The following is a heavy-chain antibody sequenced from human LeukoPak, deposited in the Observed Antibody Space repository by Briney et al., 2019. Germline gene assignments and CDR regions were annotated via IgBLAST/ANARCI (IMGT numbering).Heavy chain of an antibody. D-gene: IGHD3-16*02. Sequence: SETLFLTCTVSGGSISSYYWSWIRQPPGKGLEWIGYIYYSGSTNYNPSLKSRVTISVDTSKNQFSLKLSSVTAADTAVYYCASTKYDYVWGSYRWDYSGQGTLVTVSS. CDR1: GGSISSYY. CDR3: ASTKYDYVWGSYRWDY. V-gene: IGHV4-59*01. J-gene: IGHJ4*02. CDR2: IYYSGST.